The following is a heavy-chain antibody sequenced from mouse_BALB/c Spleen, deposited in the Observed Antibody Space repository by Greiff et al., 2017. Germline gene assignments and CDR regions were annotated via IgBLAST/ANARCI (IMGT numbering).Heavy chain of an antibody. Sequence: DVHLVESGPGLVKPSQSLSLTCTVTGYSITSDYAWNWSRQFPGNKLEWMGYISYSGSTSYNPSLKSRISITRDTSKNQFFLQLNSVTTEDTATYYCASGFDYWGQGTTLTVSS. J-gene: IGHJ2*01. V-gene: IGHV3-2*02. CDR1: GYSITSDYA. CDR2: ISYSGST. CDR3: ASGFDY.